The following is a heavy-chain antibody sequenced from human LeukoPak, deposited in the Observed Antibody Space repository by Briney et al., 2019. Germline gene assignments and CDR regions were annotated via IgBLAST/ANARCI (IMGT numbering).Heavy chain of an antibody. CDR1: GFTFSSYS. V-gene: IGHV3-21*01. D-gene: IGHD3-9*01. CDR3: ARSTGDYDILTGFYYFDY. CDR2: ISSSSSYI. Sequence: PGGSLRLSCAASGFTFSSYSMNWVRQAPGKGLEWVSSISSSSSYIYYADSVKGRFTISWDNAKNSLYLQMNSLRAEDTAVYYCARSTGDYDILTGFYYFDYWGQGTLVTVSS. J-gene: IGHJ4*02.